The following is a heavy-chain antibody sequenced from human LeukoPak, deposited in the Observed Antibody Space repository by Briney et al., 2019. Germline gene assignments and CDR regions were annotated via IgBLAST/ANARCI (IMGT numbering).Heavy chain of an antibody. CDR3: ARGVGEYYDSTRAGFDY. D-gene: IGHD3-22*01. Sequence: SVTVSCKASGGIFSSYAISWVRQAPGQGLEWMGGIIPIFGTANYAQKFQGRVTITADESTSTAYMELSSLRSEDTAVYYCARGVGEYYDSTRAGFDYWGQGTLVTVSS. J-gene: IGHJ4*02. CDR2: IIPIFGTA. V-gene: IGHV1-69*13. CDR1: GGIFSSYA.